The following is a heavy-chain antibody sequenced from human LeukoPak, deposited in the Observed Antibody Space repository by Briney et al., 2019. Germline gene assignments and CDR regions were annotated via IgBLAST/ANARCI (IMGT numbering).Heavy chain of an antibody. V-gene: IGHV3-7*03. Sequence: GGSLRLSCAASGITFSTYWMSWVRQAPGKGLEWVANINQDGSEKYYVDSVKGRFTISRDNAKNSLYLQMNSLKASDTAMYYCARLVDYGGLYYMDVWGKGTTVTVSS. CDR2: INQDGSEK. D-gene: IGHD4-17*01. J-gene: IGHJ6*03. CDR1: GITFSTYW. CDR3: ARLVDYGGLYYMDV.